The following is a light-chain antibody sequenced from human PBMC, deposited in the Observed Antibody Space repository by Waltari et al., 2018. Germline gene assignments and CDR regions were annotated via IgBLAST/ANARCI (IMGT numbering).Light chain of an antibody. Sequence: QSALTQPASVSGSPGPSLTISCTGTSSDVGGYNYVSWYQQHPGRAPKLMSYDVTKRPSWVSSRLYGSKSGNTASLTSSGLQDEDEADDCCCSYTRSRTWVFGGGTKLTVL. CDR2: DVT. CDR1: SSDVGGYNY. V-gene: IGLV2-14*03. CDR3: CSYTRSRTWV. J-gene: IGLJ3*02.